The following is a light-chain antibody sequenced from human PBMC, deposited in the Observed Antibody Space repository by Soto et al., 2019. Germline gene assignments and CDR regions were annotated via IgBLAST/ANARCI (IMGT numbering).Light chain of an antibody. Sequence: QSALTQPPSVSGSPGQSVTISCTGTSSDVGSYNGVSWYQQPPGTAPKLMICQVSNRPSGVPDRFSGSKSGNTASLTISGLEAEDEADYYCSSYTSSGTWVFGGGTKLTVL. CDR1: SSDVGSYNG. J-gene: IGLJ3*02. CDR2: QVS. V-gene: IGLV2-18*02. CDR3: SSYTSSGTWV.